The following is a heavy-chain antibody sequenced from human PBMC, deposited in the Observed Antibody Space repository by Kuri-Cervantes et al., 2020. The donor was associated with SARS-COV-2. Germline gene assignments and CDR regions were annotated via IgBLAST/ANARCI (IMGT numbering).Heavy chain of an antibody. CDR2: ISGSGGST. Sequence: GESLKISCAASGFTFSSYAMSWVRQAPGKGLEWVSAISGSGGSTYYADSVKGRFTISRDNSKNTLYLQMNSLRAEDTAVYYCAKDGRELPNDYWGQGTLVTVSS. CDR3: AKDGRELPNDY. D-gene: IGHD1-26*01. CDR1: GFTFSSYA. J-gene: IGHJ4*02. V-gene: IGHV3-23*01.